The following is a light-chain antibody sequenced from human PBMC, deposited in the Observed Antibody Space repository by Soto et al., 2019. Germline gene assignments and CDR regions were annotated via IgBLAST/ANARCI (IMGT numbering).Light chain of an antibody. CDR2: DAS. J-gene: IGKJ5*01. CDR3: QQRSNWIT. V-gene: IGKV3-11*01. CDR1: QSINTY. Sequence: ENVLTQSPATLSLSPGEGATLSCRASQSINTYLAWYQQKPGQAPRLLIYDASNRATGIPARFSGSGSGTDFTLTISSLEPEDFAVYYCQQRSNWITFGQGTRLEIK.